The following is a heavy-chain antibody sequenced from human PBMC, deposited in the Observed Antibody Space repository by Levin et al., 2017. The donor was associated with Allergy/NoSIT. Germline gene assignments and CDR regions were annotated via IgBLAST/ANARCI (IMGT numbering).Heavy chain of an antibody. D-gene: IGHD6-13*01. V-gene: IGHV3-53*01. Sequence: AGGSLRLSCAASGFTVSSNYMSWVRQAPGKGLEWLSVIHSGGSTYYADSVEGRFTISRDNSKNTVYLQMNSLRVEDTAVYYCAGLAADIWGQGTMVTVSS. CDR2: IHSGGST. J-gene: IGHJ3*02. CDR3: AGLAADI. CDR1: GFTVSSNY.